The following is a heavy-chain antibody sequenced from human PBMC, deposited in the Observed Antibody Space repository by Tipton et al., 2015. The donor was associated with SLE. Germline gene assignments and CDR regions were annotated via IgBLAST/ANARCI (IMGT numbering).Heavy chain of an antibody. Sequence: TLSLTCSVSGGSISSRSYYWSWIRQPPGKGLEWIGYIYYSGSTNYNPSLKSRVTISVDTSKNQFSLKLSSVTAADTAVYYCARGWGSWPYYFDYWGQGTLVTVSS. CDR3: ARGWGSWPYYFDY. CDR1: GGSISSRSYY. CDR2: IYYSGST. D-gene: IGHD6-13*01. V-gene: IGHV4-61*01. J-gene: IGHJ4*02.